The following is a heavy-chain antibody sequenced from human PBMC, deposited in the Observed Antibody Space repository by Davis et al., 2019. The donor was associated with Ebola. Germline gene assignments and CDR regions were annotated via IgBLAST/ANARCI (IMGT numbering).Heavy chain of an antibody. CDR1: GYTFTSYD. D-gene: IGHD3-22*01. Sequence: ASVKVSCKASGYTFTSYDINWVRQATGQGLEWMGWISAYNGNTNYAQKLQGRVTMTTDTSTSTAYMELRSLRSDDTAVYYCARGARNSAYYDSSGYGGFDYWGQGTLVTVSS. J-gene: IGHJ4*02. V-gene: IGHV1-18*01. CDR3: ARGARNSAYYDSSGYGGFDY. CDR2: ISAYNGNT.